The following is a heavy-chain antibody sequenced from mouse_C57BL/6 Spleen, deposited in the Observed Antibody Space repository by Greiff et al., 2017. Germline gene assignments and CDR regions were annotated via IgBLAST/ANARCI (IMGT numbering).Heavy chain of an antibody. V-gene: IGHV1-15*01. J-gene: IGHJ3*01. CDR3: TKGVYLFAY. Sequence: QVHVKQSGAELVRPGASVTLSCKASGYTFTDYEMHWVKQTPVHGLEWIGAIDPETGGTAYNQKFKGKAILTADKSSSTAYMELRSLTSEDSAVYYCTKGVYLFAYWGQGTLVTVSA. CDR1: GYTFTDYE. CDR2: IDPETGGT. D-gene: IGHD2-1*01.